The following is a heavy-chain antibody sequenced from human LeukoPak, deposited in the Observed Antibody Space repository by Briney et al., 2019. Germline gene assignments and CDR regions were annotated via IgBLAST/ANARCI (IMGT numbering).Heavy chain of an antibody. CDR3: ARGGIVVVPAAHNWFDP. Sequence: ASVKVSCKASGYTFTGYYMHWVRQAPGQGLEWMGWINPSSGGTNYAQKFQGWVTMTRDTSISTAYMELSRLRSDDTAVYYCARGGIVVVPAAHNWFDPWGQGTLVTVSS. CDR2: INPSSGGT. J-gene: IGHJ5*02. D-gene: IGHD2-2*01. V-gene: IGHV1-2*04. CDR1: GYTFTGYY.